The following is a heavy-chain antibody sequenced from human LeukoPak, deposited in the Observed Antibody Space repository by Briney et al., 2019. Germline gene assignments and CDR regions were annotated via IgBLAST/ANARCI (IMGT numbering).Heavy chain of an antibody. J-gene: IGHJ4*02. Sequence: SETLSLTCAVYGGSFSGYYWSWIRQPPGKGLEWSGEINHSGSTNYNPSLKSRVTIPVDTSKNQFSLKLSSVTAADTAVHYCARGSSYCSSTSCYAWYFDYWGQGTLVTVSS. CDR2: INHSGST. CDR1: GGSFSGYY. V-gene: IGHV4-34*01. D-gene: IGHD2-2*01. CDR3: ARGSSYCSSTSCYAWYFDY.